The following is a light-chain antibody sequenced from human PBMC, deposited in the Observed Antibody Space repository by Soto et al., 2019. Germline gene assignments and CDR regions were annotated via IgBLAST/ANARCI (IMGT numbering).Light chain of an antibody. CDR2: DAS. J-gene: IGKJ1*01. V-gene: IGKV3D-15*01. CDR1: QSVSSY. Sequence: EIVMTQSPATLSVSPGDTATLSCGACQSVSSYLAWYQQKPGQAPRLLIYDASNRATGIPARFSGSGSGTEFTLTISSLQSEDSAVYYCHQYSNWPPWTFGPGTKVDIK. CDR3: HQYSNWPPWT.